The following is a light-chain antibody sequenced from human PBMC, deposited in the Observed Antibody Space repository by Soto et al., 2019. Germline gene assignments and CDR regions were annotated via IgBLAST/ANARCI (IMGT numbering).Light chain of an antibody. Sequence: DIVLTQSPGTLSLSPGERATLSCRASQSVSSSYLAWYQQKPGQAPRLLIYGASSRATGIPDRFSGIGSGTAFTLTISRLEPEDFAVYSCQQYGSSSYTLGQGTKLEIK. J-gene: IGKJ2*01. V-gene: IGKV3-20*01. CDR1: QSVSSSY. CDR3: QQYGSSSYT. CDR2: GAS.